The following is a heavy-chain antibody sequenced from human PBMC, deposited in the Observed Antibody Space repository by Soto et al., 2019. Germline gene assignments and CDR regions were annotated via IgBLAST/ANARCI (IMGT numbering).Heavy chain of an antibody. V-gene: IGHV5-10-1*01. J-gene: IGHJ6*02. D-gene: IGHD2-2*01. CDR3: ARQIVVVPAAPPGYYGMDV. CDR1: GYSFTSYW. CDR2: IDPSDSYT. Sequence: PGESLKISCKGSGYSFTSYWISWVRQMPGKGLEWMGRIDPSDSYTNYSPSFQGHVTISADKSISTAYLQWSSLKASDTAMYYCARQIVVVPAAPPGYYGMDVWGQGTTVTVSS.